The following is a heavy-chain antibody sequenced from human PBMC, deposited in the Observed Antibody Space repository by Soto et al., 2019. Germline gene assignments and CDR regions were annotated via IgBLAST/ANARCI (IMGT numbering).Heavy chain of an antibody. CDR2: MNPNSGNT. V-gene: IGHV1-8*01. CDR1: GYTFTSYD. Sequence: QVQLVQSGAEVKKPGASVKVSCKASGYTFTSYDINWVRQATGQGLEWMGWMNPNSGNTGYAQKFQGSVTMTRNTSISTAYMELSSLRSEDTAVYYCARPTTAKYLRYYYYYYMDVWGKGTTVTVSS. CDR3: ARPTTAKYLRYYYYYYMDV. D-gene: IGHD4-17*01. J-gene: IGHJ6*03.